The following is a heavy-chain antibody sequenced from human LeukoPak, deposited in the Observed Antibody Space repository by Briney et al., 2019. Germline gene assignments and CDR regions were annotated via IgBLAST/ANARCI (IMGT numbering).Heavy chain of an antibody. J-gene: IGHJ4*02. V-gene: IGHV4-34*01. CDR3: ASAATSGTYDLDS. Sequence: PSETLSLTCAVYGGSFSDYYWSWIRQPPGKGREWIGEINHSGTTNYKPSLKSRVTISVDTSKNQFSLKLTSVTAADTAVYYCASAATSGTYDLDSWGQGTLVTVSS. D-gene: IGHD1-26*01. CDR2: INHSGTT. CDR1: GGSFSDYY.